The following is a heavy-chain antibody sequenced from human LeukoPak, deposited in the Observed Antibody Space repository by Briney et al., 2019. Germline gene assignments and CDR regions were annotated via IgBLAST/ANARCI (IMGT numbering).Heavy chain of an antibody. Sequence: SETQSLTCSVSGGSIIGHYWSWIRQPPGKGLEWLGYIYHSGSPKYHPSLESRVTISVDTSKNQFSLKVSSVTAADTAMYHCARHISGSVAFDIWGQGTMVTVSS. CDR3: ARHISGSVAFDI. V-gene: IGHV4-59*08. J-gene: IGHJ3*02. D-gene: IGHD1-20*01. CDR2: IYHSGSP. CDR1: GGSIIGHY.